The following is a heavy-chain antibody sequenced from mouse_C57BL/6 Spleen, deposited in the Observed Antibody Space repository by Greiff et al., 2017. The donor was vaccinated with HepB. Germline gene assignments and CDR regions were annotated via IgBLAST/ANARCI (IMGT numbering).Heavy chain of an antibody. D-gene: IGHD2-3*01. CDR3: AREIPYGYYGY. CDR2: IYPGDGDT. V-gene: IGHV1-80*01. CDR1: GYAFSSYW. Sequence: VQLQQSGAELVKPGASVKISCKASGYAFSSYWMNWVKQRPGKGLEWIGQIYPGDGDTNYNGKFKGKATLTADKSSSTAYMQLSSLTSEDSAVYFCAREIPYGYYGYWGQGTTLTVSS. J-gene: IGHJ2*01.